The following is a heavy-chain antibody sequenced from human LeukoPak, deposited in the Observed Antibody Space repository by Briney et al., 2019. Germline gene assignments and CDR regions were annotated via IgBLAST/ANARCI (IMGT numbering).Heavy chain of an antibody. Sequence: GGSLRLSCAASGFTFSSYWMSWVRQAPGKGLEWVADINLDGSEKYYVDSVKGRFTISRDNAKNSLNLHMNSLRAGDTAVYYCAREGTRGFFDSWGQGTLVTVSS. J-gene: IGHJ4*02. CDR2: INLDGSEK. CDR3: AREGTRGFFDS. CDR1: GFTFSSYW. D-gene: IGHD1/OR15-1a*01. V-gene: IGHV3-7*01.